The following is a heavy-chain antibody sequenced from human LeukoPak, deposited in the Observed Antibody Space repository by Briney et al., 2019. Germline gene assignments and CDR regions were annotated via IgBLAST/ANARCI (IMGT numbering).Heavy chain of an antibody. CDR2: INAGNGNT. V-gene: IGHV1-3*01. J-gene: IGHJ4*02. CDR1: GYTFTSYA. Sequence: XRVSCKASGYTFTSYAMHWVRQAPGQRLEWMGGINAGNGNTKYAQKLQGRVTITRDTSASTAYMELSSLRSEDTAVYYCARSWTGYSSGWYSFAYWGQGTLVTVSS. CDR3: ARSWTGYSSGWYSFAY. D-gene: IGHD6-19*01.